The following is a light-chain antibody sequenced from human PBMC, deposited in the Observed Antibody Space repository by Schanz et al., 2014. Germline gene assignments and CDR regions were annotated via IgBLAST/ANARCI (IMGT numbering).Light chain of an antibody. CDR2: DAS. Sequence: ETVLTQSPATLSLSPGERATLSCRASQSISSYLAWYQQKPGQAPRLLIYDASNRATGIPARFSGSGSGTDFTLTITRLEPEDFAVYYCQQYGSSLTFGQGTRLEIK. CDR3: QQYGSSLT. J-gene: IGKJ5*01. V-gene: IGKV3-20*01. CDR1: QSISSY.